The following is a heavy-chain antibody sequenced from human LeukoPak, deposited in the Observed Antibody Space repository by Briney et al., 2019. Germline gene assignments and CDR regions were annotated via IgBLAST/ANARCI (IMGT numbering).Heavy chain of an antibody. J-gene: IGHJ4*02. V-gene: IGHV4-30-4*01. Sequence: KPSETLSLTCTVSGGSISSGDYYWSWIRQPPGKGLEWIGYIYYSGSTYYNPSLKSRVTISVDLFKNQFSLKLSSVTAADTAVYYCASFYCSSTSCYSFGSGSYFDYWGQGALVTVSS. CDR2: IYYSGST. CDR3: ASFYCSSTSCYSFGSGSYFDY. D-gene: IGHD2-2*01. CDR1: GGSISSGDYY.